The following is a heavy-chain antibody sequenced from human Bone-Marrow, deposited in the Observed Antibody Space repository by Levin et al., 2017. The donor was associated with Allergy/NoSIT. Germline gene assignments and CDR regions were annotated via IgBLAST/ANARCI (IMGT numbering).Heavy chain of an antibody. D-gene: IGHD2-2*01. CDR2: ISGSGGST. J-gene: IGHJ4*02. V-gene: IGHV3-23*01. CDR3: AKALGGVVPAAPFDY. Sequence: GESLKISCAASGFTFSSYAMSWVRQAPGKGLEWVSAISGSGGSTYYADSVKGRFTISRDNSKNTLYLQMNSLRAEDTAVYYCAKALGGVVPAAPFDYWGQGTLVTVSS. CDR1: GFTFSSYA.